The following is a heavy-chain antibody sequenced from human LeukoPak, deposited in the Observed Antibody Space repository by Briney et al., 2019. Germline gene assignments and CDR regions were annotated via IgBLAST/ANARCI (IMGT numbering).Heavy chain of an antibody. V-gene: IGHV4-30-4*01. Sequence: SQTLSLTCTVSGGSISSGDYYWSWIRQPPGKGLEWIGYIYYGGSTYYNPSLKSRVTISVDTSKNRFSLKLSSVTAADTAVYYWARERVRIVVEWGKGTLVTFS. CDR3: ARERVRIVVE. D-gene: IGHD3-22*01. J-gene: IGHJ4*02. CDR1: GGSISSGDYY. CDR2: IYYGGST.